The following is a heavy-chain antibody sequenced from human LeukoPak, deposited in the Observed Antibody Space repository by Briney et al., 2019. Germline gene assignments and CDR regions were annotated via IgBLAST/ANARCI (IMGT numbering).Heavy chain of an antibody. CDR2: IYTSGGT. CDR3: ARHKDYYYSYMDV. V-gene: IGHV4-4*08. Sequence: KPSETLSLTCTVSGGSIRSYYWSWIRQPAGKGLEWIGHIYTSGGTNYNPSLTSRVTISVDTSKNQFSLKLSSVTAADTAVYYCARHKDYYYSYMDVWGKGTTVTISS. CDR1: GGSIRSYY. J-gene: IGHJ6*03.